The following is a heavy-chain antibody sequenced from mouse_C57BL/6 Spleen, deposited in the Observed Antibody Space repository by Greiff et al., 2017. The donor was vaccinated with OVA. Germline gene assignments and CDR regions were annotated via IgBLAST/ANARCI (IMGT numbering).Heavy chain of an antibody. Sequence: QVQLQQPGAELVRPGSSVKLSCKASGYTFTSYWMDWVKQRPGHGLEWIGNIYPSDSATHYNQTFKDKATLTVDKYSSTAYMQLSSLTSWDSAVDDCAREMWAWYFEVWSTGTTVTVSS. J-gene: IGHJ1*03. D-gene: IGHD3-1*01. CDR2: IYPSDSAT. CDR1: GYTFTSYW. CDR3: AREMWAWYFEV. V-gene: IGHV1-61*01.